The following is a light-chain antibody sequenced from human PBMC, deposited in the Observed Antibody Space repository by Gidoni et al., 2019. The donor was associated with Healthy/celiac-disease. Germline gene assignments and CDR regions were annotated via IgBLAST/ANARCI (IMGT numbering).Light chain of an antibody. CDR3: QQSYSTPLT. V-gene: IGKV1-39*01. J-gene: IGKJ4*01. CDR2: AAS. Sequence: DIQTTQSPSSLSASVGDRVTITCRASQNISSYLNWYQQKPGKAPKLLIYAASSLQSGVPSRFSGSGSGTDFTLTISSLQPEDFATYYCQQSYSTPLTFGGGTKVEIK. CDR1: QNISSY.